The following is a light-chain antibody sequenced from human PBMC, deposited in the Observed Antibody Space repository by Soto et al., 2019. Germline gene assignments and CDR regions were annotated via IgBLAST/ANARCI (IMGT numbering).Light chain of an antibody. J-gene: IGKJ4*01. CDR2: ATS. Sequence: DIQMTQSPSSLSASVGDRVTITCRASQTISNYLNWYQQKPGKVPKLLIYATSSLQSEVPSRFSGSGSGTDFTLTISNLQPEDFATYYCQQSYSTPSFGGGTKVEIK. CDR1: QTISNY. V-gene: IGKV1-39*01. CDR3: QQSYSTPS.